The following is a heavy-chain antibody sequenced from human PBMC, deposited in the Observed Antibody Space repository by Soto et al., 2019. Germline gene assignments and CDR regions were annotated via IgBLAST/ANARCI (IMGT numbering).Heavy chain of an antibody. CDR3: AKETYSSSSDYYYYGMDV. CDR2: ISWDGGST. D-gene: IGHD6-13*01. CDR1: GFTFDDYT. V-gene: IGHV3-43*01. Sequence: PGGSLRLSCAASGFTFDDYTMYWVRQAPGKGLEWVSLISWDGGSTYYADSVKGRFTISRDNSKNSLYLQMNSLRTEDTALYYCAKETYSSSSDYYYYGMDVWGQGTTVTVSS. J-gene: IGHJ6*02.